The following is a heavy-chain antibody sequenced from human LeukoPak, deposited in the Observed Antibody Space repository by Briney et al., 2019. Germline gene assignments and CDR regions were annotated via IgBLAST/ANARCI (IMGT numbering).Heavy chain of an antibody. CDR1: GFTFSSYG. D-gene: IGHD3-10*01. CDR3: ARDDGSGSSPLDY. CDR2: IWYDGSNK. V-gene: IGHV3-33*01. Sequence: GGSLRLSCAASGFTFSSYGMHWGRQAPGKGLEWVAVIWYDGSNKYYADSVKGRFTISRDNSKNTLYLQMNSLRAEDTAVYYCARDDGSGSSPLDYWGQGTLVTVSS. J-gene: IGHJ4*02.